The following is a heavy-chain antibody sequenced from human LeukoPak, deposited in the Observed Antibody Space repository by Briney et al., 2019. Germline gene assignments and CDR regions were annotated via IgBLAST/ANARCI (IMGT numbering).Heavy chain of an antibody. Sequence: GSLRLSCVTSGFTFSGSGFHWVRQAPGKGLEWVAFIRYDAINEYYADSVKGRFTISRDSSKNSLYLQMNSLRADDTAVYYCAKALLKYYYDSTGSGLGGFDMWGQGTMVAISS. V-gene: IGHV3-30*02. D-gene: IGHD3-22*01. CDR1: GFTFSGSG. CDR3: AKALLKYYYDSTGSGLGGFDM. J-gene: IGHJ3*02. CDR2: IRYDAINE.